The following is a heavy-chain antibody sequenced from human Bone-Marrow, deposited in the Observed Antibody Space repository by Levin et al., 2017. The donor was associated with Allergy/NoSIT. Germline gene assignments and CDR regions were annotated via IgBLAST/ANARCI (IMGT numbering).Heavy chain of an antibody. CDR1: GIKFSIHG. V-gene: IGHV3-23*01. J-gene: IGHJ3*02. CDR2: INGGADIT. D-gene: IGHD6-19*01. Sequence: PGGSLRLSCVASGIKFSIHGMIWVRQAPGKGLEWVSGINGGADITYYADSVQGRFTISRDNSKNTLYLQMNSLRAEDTAIYYCANLGPLENRRGWVYSLDIWGQGTMVTVSS. CDR3: ANLGPLENRRGWVYSLDI.